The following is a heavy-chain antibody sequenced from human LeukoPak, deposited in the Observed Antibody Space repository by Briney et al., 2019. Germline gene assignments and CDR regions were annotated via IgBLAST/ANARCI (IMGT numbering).Heavy chain of an antibody. CDR2: MNPNSGNT. V-gene: IGHV1-8*01. CDR1: GYTFTSYD. D-gene: IGHD3-22*01. Sequence: ASVTVSCKASGYTFTSYDINWVRQATGQGLEWMGWMNPNSGNTGYAQKFQGRVTMTRNTSISTAYMELSSLRSEDTAVYYCARGKGYYDSSGQNFDYWGQGTLVTVSS. CDR3: ARGKGYYDSSGQNFDY. J-gene: IGHJ4*02.